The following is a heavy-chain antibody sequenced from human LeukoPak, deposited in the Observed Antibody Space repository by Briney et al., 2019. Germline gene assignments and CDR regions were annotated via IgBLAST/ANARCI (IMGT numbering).Heavy chain of an antibody. V-gene: IGHV6-1*01. Sequence: SQTLSLTCAISGDSVSSTSASWNWIRQSPSRGLEWQGRTYLRSKWNNDYAVSVKSRITIDPDTSKNQFSLQLKSVTPEDTALYYCARESHTSGWFHFGPHPAYYFDYWGQGALVTVSS. CDR1: GDSVSSTSAS. D-gene: IGHD6-19*01. J-gene: IGHJ4*02. CDR3: ARESHTSGWFHFGPHPAYYFDY. CDR2: TYLRSKWNN.